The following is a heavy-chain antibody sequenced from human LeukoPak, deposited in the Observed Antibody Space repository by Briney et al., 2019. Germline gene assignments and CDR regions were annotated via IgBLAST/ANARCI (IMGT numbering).Heavy chain of an antibody. CDR3: ARVRSSWSVGAFDI. V-gene: IGHV4-59*01. J-gene: IGHJ3*02. CDR2: IYYSGST. Sequence: SETLSLTCTVSGGSSSSYYWSWIRQPAGKGLEWIGYIYYSGSTNSNPSLESRVTISVDTSKNQFSLKLSSVTAADTAVYYCARVRSSWSVGAFDIWGQGTMVTVSS. D-gene: IGHD6-13*01. CDR1: GGSSSSYY.